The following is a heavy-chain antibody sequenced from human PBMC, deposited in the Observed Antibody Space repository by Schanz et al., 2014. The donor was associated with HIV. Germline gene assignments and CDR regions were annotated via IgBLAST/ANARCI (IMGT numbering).Heavy chain of an antibody. CDR3: AKPEYDTSGNSQSHFDY. Sequence: VQLLESGGGLEQPGGSLRLSCAASGFNFNNYAMTWVRQAPGKGLEWVSSISESGGRTYYADSVNGRFTISRDNSKNTLYLQMNTLRAEDTAVYYCAKPEYDTSGNSQSHFDYWGQGTLVTVSS. CDR2: ISESGGRT. CDR1: GFNFNNYA. J-gene: IGHJ4*02. V-gene: IGHV3-23*01. D-gene: IGHD3-22*01.